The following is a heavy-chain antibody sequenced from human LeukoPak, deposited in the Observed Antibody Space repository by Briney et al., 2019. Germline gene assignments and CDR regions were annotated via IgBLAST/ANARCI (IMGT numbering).Heavy chain of an antibody. V-gene: IGHV3-23*01. CDR1: GFTFSSHA. Sequence: PGGSLRLSCAASGFTFSSHAMSWVRQAPGKGLEWVSAISGSGGSTYYADSVKGRFTISRDNSKNTLYLQMNSLRAEDTAVYYCAKRDCSSTSCYRIDYWGQGTLVTVSS. D-gene: IGHD2-2*01. CDR2: ISGSGGST. J-gene: IGHJ4*02. CDR3: AKRDCSSTSCYRIDY.